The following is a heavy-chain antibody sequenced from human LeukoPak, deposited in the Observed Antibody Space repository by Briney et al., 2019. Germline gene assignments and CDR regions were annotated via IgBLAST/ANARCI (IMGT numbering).Heavy chain of an antibody. CDR3: ARERLLGYCSRTSCSPIQH. CDR2: FYYSGST. V-gene: IGHV4-39*02. J-gene: IGHJ1*01. Sequence: SETLSLTRTVSRGPISSSSYYWGWLRHPPGKGLEWIGCFYYSGSTYYHPSLKRRVTISVDTSKNQFTQKLSSVTAADTAVYYCARERLLGYCSRTSCSPIQHWGQGTLVTVSS. D-gene: IGHD2-2*01. CDR1: RGPISSSSYY.